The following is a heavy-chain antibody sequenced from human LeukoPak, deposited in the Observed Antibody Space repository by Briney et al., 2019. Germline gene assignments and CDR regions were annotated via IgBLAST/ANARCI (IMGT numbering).Heavy chain of an antibody. V-gene: IGHV6-1*01. CDR1: GDIVSSKNGA. CDR2: TYYRSKWYN. Sequence: SQTLSLTCAVSGDIVSSKNGAWHWIRQSPSRGLEWLVRTYYRSKWYNDYAESMEGRMTISQDTSKNQYSLHLNSVTPDDTAVYYCARDSGTTGWHTFDNWGQGTLVTVSS. D-gene: IGHD1-1*01. J-gene: IGHJ4*02. CDR3: ARDSGTTGWHTFDN.